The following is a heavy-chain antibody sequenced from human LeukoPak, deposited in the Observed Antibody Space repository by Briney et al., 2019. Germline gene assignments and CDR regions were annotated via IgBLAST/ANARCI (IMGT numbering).Heavy chain of an antibody. CDR1: GFTLSDHF. J-gene: IGHJ4*02. V-gene: IGHV3-11*01. CDR2: ITSSGSTI. D-gene: IGHD3-9*01. Sequence: GGSLRLSCAASGFTLSDHFMSWVRQAPGKGPEWISCITSSGSTIYYADSVKGRFTISRDNSKNTLYLQMNSLRAEDTAVYYCAKHIGDILTGYYNGGRFDYWGQGTLVTVSS. CDR3: AKHIGDILTGYYNGGRFDY.